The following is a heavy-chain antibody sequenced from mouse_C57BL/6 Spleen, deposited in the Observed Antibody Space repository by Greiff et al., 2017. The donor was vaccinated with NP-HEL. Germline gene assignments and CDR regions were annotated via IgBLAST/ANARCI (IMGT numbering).Heavy chain of an antibody. CDR3: ARHTYGSSYGWYFDV. CDR2: ISSGGSYT. J-gene: IGHJ1*03. CDR1: GFTFSSYG. V-gene: IGHV5-6*01. D-gene: IGHD1-1*01. Sequence: EVKVVESGGDLVKPGGSLKLSCAASGFTFSSYGMSWVRQTPDKRLEWVATISSGGSYTYYLDSVKGRFTISRDNAKNTLYLQMSSLKSEDTAMYYCARHTYGSSYGWYFDVWGTGTTVTVSS.